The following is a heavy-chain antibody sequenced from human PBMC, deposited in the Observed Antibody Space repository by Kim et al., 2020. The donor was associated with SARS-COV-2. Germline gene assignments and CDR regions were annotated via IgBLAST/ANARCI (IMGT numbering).Heavy chain of an antibody. Sequence: SVKVSCKASGGTFSSYAISWVRQAPGQGLEWMGGIIPIFGTANYAQKFQGRVTNTADESTSTAYMELSSLRSEDTAVYYCARWGENADYYDSSGPDAFDIWGQGTMVTVSS. CDR1: GGTFSSYA. D-gene: IGHD3-22*01. CDR3: ARWGENADYYDSSGPDAFDI. J-gene: IGHJ3*02. CDR2: IIPIFGTA. V-gene: IGHV1-69*13.